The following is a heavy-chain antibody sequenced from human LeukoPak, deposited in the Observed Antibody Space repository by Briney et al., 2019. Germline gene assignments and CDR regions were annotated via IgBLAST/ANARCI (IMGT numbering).Heavy chain of an antibody. Sequence: PGGPLGLCCAASGFTFSSYSMNWVRQAPGKGLGWVSSISSSSSYIYYADSVKGRFTISRDNAKNSLYLQMNSLRAEDTAVYYCARDRYGDYSSDYWGQGTLVTVSS. CDR3: ARDRYGDYSSDY. CDR1: GFTFSSYS. J-gene: IGHJ4*02. CDR2: ISSSSSYI. V-gene: IGHV3-21*01. D-gene: IGHD4-17*01.